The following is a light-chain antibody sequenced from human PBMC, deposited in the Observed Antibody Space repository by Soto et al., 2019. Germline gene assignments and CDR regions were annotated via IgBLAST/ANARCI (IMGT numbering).Light chain of an antibody. CDR2: GAS. CDR1: QSVRSL. J-gene: IGKJ5*01. CDR3: QQYKNWPL. Sequence: IVMTQSPATLSVSPGEGVTLPCRASQSVRSLLAWYQQKPGQPPRLLIYGASTRATGIPARFSGSGFGTEFTLTISSLQSEDLAVYYCQQYKNWPLFGQGTRLEIK. V-gene: IGKV3-15*01.